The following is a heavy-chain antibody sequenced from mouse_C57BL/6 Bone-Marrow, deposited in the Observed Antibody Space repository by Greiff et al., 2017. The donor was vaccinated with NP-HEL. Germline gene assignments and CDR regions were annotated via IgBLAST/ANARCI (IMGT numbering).Heavy chain of an antibody. J-gene: IGHJ1*03. V-gene: IGHV1-26*01. CDR1: GYTFTDYY. D-gene: IGHD1-1*01. CDR3: ASKGVTTVVDWYFDV. Sequence: VQLQQSGPELVKPGASVKISCKASGYTFTDYYMNWVKQSHGKSLEWIGDINPNNGGTSYNQKFKGKATLTVDKSSSTAYMELRSLTSEDSAVYFCASKGVTTVVDWYFDVWGTGTTVTVSS. CDR2: INPNNGGT.